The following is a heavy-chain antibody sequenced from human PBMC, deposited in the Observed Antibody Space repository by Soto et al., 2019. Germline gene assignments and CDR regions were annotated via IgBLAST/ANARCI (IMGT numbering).Heavy chain of an antibody. V-gene: IGHV4-30-4*01. CDR1: HGSISSGGYY. D-gene: IGHD6-6*01. CDR2: IYYSGIT. Sequence: SETLSLTCTLSHGSISSGGYYWSWIRQPPGKGLEWIGYIYYSGITYYNPSPKILVTISVAPSTNQVSLKLSSATAADTASHFCARGGGSSRTLDYWVQGTLVTVAS. J-gene: IGHJ4*02. CDR3: ARGGGSSRTLDY.